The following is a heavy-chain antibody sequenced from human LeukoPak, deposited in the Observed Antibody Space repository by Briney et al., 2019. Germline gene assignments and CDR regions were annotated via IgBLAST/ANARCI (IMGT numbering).Heavy chain of an antibody. CDR1: GFTFSSYK. J-gene: IGHJ4*02. CDR3: ARDRCSSTSCYVLYFDY. D-gene: IGHD2-2*01. V-gene: IGHV3-48*02. Sequence: GGSLTLSCAASGFTFSSYKMNWVRQAPPKGLEGVSSITSSSGTIYYADSAKGRFSISRDNAKNSLYLQMNSLRDEDTAVYYCARDRCSSTSCYVLYFDYWGQGSLVTVSS. CDR2: ITSSSGTI.